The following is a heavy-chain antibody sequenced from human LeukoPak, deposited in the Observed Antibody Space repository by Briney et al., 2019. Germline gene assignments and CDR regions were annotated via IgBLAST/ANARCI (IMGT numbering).Heavy chain of an antibody. CDR3: ARSLLRAARLDY. CDR1: GYTFTGYY. V-gene: IGHV1-2*02. CDR2: INPNSGGT. Sequence: ASVKVSCKASGYTFTGYYMHWVRQAPGQGLEWMGWINPNSGGTNYAQKFQGRVTMTRDTSISTAYMELSRLRSDDTAVYCCARSLLRAARLDYWGQGTLVTVSS. J-gene: IGHJ4*02. D-gene: IGHD6-6*01.